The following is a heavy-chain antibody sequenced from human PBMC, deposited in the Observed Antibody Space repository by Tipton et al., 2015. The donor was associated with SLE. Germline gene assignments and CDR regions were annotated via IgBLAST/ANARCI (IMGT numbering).Heavy chain of an antibody. V-gene: IGHV4-39*01. D-gene: IGHD1-26*01. CDR3: ARSVGYGGTYGTYWFGP. J-gene: IGHJ5*02. CDR1: GGSISSSSYY. CDR2: IYHSGST. Sequence: TLSLTCTVSGGSISSSSYYWGWIRQPPGKGLEWIGMIYHSGSTYYLSSLKSRVTISVDTSKNQLSLKLGPVTAADTAVYYCARSVGYGGTYGTYWFGPWGQGTLVTVSS.